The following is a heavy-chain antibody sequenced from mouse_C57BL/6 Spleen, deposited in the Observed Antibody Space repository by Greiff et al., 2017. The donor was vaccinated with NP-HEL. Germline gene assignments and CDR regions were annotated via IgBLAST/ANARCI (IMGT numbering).Heavy chain of an antibody. CDR2: IHPNSGST. CDR3: ARTYGSGFAY. V-gene: IGHV1-64*01. J-gene: IGHJ3*01. CDR1: GYTFTSYW. Sequence: VKLVESGAELVKPGASVKLSCKASGYTFTSYWMHWVKQRPGQGLEWIGMIHPNSGSTNYNEKFKSKATLTVDKSSSTAYMQLSSLTSEDSAVYYCARTYGSGFAYWGQGTLVTVSA. D-gene: IGHD1-1*01.